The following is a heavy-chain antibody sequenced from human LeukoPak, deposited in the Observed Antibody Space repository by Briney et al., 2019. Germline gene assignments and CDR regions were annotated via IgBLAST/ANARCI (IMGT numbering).Heavy chain of an antibody. J-gene: IGHJ4*02. D-gene: IGHD1-26*01. Sequence: PSETLSLTCTVSDGSISSCYWSWIRQPPGKGLEWIGYIYYSGSTNYNPSLKNRVTISVDTSKNQFSLKLRSVTAADTAVYYCASGTYYYFDFWGQGTLVTVSS. CDR1: DGSISSCY. CDR2: IYYSGST. CDR3: ASGTYYYFDF. V-gene: IGHV4-59*08.